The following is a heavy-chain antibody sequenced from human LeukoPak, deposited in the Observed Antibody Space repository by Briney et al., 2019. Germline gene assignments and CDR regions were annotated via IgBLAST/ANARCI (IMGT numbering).Heavy chain of an antibody. J-gene: IGHJ4*02. CDR3: ARHVVAVGFDY. CDR2: ITSSSTYI. CDR1: GFTFSTYT. Sequence: GGSLRLSCAASGFTFSTYTMNWVRQAPGKGLEWVSSITSSSTYIYYADSVKGRFTISRDNAKNSLYLQMNSLRAEDTAVYYCARHVVAVGFDYWGQGTLVTVSS. V-gene: IGHV3-21*01. D-gene: IGHD3-22*01.